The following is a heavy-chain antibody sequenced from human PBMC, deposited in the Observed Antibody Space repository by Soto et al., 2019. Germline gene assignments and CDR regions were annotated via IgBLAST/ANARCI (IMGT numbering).Heavy chain of an antibody. Sequence: EVQLVESGGGLVQPGGSLRLSCTASGFTFSSYSMNWVRQAPGKGLEWVSYISSSSSNIYYADSVKGRFAISRDNAKNSLYLQMYSLRVEDTAVYYCARDRAEYCGGVSCNEFDSWGQGTLVTVSS. V-gene: IGHV3-48*01. CDR1: GFTFSSYS. CDR3: ARDRAEYCGGVSCNEFDS. D-gene: IGHD2-15*01. J-gene: IGHJ4*02. CDR2: ISSSSSNI.